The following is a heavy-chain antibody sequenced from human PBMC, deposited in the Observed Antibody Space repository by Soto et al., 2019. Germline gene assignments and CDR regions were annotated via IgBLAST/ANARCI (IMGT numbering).Heavy chain of an antibody. CDR3: AHTIPDYGDYWGYFDY. Sequence: GLDLEWLTLIYWDDDKRYSPSLKSRLTITKDTSKNQVVLTMTNMDPVDTATYYCAHTIPDYGDYWGYFDYWGQGTLVTVSS. D-gene: IGHD4-17*01. J-gene: IGHJ4*02. V-gene: IGHV2-5*02. CDR2: IYWDDDK.